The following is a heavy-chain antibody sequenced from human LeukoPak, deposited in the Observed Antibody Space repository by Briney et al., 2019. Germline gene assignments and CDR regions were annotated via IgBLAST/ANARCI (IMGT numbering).Heavy chain of an antibody. V-gene: IGHV1-18*01. D-gene: IGHD3-10*01. CDR3: ARDTPLLWFGETQNWFDP. CDR1: GYTFTSYG. J-gene: IGHJ5*02. Sequence: ASVKVSCKASGYTFTSYGISWVRQAPGQGVEWMGWISAYNGNTNYAQKLQGRVTMTTDTSTSTAYMELRSLRSDDTAVYYCARDTPLLWFGETQNWFDPWGQGTLVTVSS. CDR2: ISAYNGNT.